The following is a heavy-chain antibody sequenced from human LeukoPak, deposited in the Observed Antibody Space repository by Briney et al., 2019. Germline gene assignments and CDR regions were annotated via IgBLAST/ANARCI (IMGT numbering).Heavy chain of an antibody. V-gene: IGHV3-23*01. CDR1: GFTFSSYA. CDR3: AKEGYCSSTSRYTVNWFDP. CDR2: ISGSGGST. J-gene: IGHJ5*02. D-gene: IGHD2-2*02. Sequence: GSLRLSCAASGFTFSSYAMSWVRQAPGKGLEWVSAISGSGGSTYYADSVKGRLTISRDNSKNTLYLQMNSLRAEDTAVYYCAKEGYCSSTSRYTVNWFDPWGQGTLVTVSS.